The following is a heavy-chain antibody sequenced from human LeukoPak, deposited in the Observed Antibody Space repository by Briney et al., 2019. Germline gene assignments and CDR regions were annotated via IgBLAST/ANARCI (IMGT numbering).Heavy chain of an antibody. CDR3: AKGSGGSGTYVPFDM. Sequence: GGSLRLSCAASGFTFSSFGMSWVRQAPGKGLEWVSIISTSDKTTHYADSVGGRFTISRDNSKSMLYLHMNSLRAEDTALYYCAKGSGGSGTYVPFDMWGQGTIVTVSA. CDR1: GFTFSSFG. CDR2: ISTSDKTT. J-gene: IGHJ3*02. D-gene: IGHD2-15*01. V-gene: IGHV3-23*05.